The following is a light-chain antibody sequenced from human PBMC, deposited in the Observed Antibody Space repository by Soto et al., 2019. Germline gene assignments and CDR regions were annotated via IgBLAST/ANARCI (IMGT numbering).Light chain of an antibody. J-gene: IGKJ2*01. CDR2: LGS. Sequence: DIEMTQSPLSLPVTPGEPAPISCRSSQSLLHSNGYNYLDWYLQKPGQSPQLLIYLGSDRASGVPDRFSGSGSGTDFTLKISRVEAEDVGVYYCMQGLQAQYTFGQGTKLEIK. CDR1: QSLLHSNGYNY. CDR3: MQGLQAQYT. V-gene: IGKV2-28*01.